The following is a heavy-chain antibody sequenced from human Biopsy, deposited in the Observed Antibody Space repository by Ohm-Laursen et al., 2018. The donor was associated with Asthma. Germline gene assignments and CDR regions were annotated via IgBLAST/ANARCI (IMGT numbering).Heavy chain of an antibody. CDR1: GGTFSSDA. CDR3: ARDFLVQHGSSWYYYYYGMDV. V-gene: IGHV1-69*13. J-gene: IGHJ6*02. CDR2: IIPIFGTA. D-gene: IGHD6-13*01. Sequence: VASVKVSCKASGGTFSSDAISWVRQAPGQGLEWMGGIIPIFGTANYAQKFQGRVTITADESTSTAYMELSSLRSEDTAVYYCARDFLVQHGSSWYYYYYGMDVWGQGTTVTVSS.